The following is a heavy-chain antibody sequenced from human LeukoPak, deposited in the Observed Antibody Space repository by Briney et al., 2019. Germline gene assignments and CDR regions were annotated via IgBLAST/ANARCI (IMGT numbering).Heavy chain of an antibody. Sequence: SVKVSCKASGGTFSSYAISWVRQAPGQGLEWMGGIIPIFGTANYAQKFQGRVTITADESTSTAYMELSSLRSEDTAVYYCAHEGYYYDSSGYYFDYWGQGTLVTVSS. J-gene: IGHJ4*02. CDR3: AHEGYYYDSSGYYFDY. V-gene: IGHV1-69*13. CDR1: GGTFSSYA. D-gene: IGHD3-22*01. CDR2: IIPIFGTA.